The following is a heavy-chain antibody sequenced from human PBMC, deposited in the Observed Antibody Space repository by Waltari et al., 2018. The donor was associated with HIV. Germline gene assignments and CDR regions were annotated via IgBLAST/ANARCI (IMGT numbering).Heavy chain of an antibody. CDR3: ARGPKNSYDNSGYYFDS. CDR2: FIPIFRSR. V-gene: IGHV1-69*12. Sequence: QVQLVQSGAEVKKPGSSVKVSCKASGGPFSSYALTWVRQAPGQGHEWMGGFIPIFRSRHYAQKFQGRVTLTADESTTTAYMEVNSLTSEDTAMYYCARGPKNSYDNSGYYFDSWGQGTLVTVSA. CDR1: GGPFSSYA. J-gene: IGHJ4*02. D-gene: IGHD3-22*01.